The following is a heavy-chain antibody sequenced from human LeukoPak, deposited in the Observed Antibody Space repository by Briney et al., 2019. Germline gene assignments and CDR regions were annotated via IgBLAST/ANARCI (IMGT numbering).Heavy chain of an antibody. V-gene: IGHV4-59*01. CDR2: IYYSGNT. J-gene: IGHJ5*02. CDR3: ARVGSSYGLYNWFDP. CDR1: GGSINSYY. Sequence: PSETLSLTCTVSGGSINSYYWSWTRQPPGRGLESIGHIYYSGNTDYNPSLKSRVTISVDTSKNQFSLNLNSLTAADTAVYYCARVGSSYGLYNWFDPWGQGTLVTVSS. D-gene: IGHD5-18*01.